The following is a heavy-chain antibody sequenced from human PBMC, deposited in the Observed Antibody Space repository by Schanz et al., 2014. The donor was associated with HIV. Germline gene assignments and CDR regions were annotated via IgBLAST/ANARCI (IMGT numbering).Heavy chain of an antibody. CDR1: GFNFSFYW. V-gene: IGHV3-7*01. D-gene: IGHD1-26*01. Sequence: EMQLVESGGGLVQPGGSLRLSCAASGFNFSFYWISWVRQAPGKGLEWVVNIKQDGSEKYYVDSVKGRFTISRDNAKNSLHLQMNSLRAEDTAVYYCARDLLGGSDGYYYYYGMDVWGQGTTVTVSS. CDR3: ARDLLGGSDGYYYYYGMDV. CDR2: IKQDGSEK. J-gene: IGHJ6*02.